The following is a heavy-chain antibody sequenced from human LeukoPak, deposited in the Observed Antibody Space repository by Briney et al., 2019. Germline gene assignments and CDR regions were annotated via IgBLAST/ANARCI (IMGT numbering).Heavy chain of an antibody. Sequence: GGSLRLSCAASGFTVSSNYMSWVRQAPGKGLEWVSVIYSGGSTYYADSVKGRFTISRDNSKNTLYLQMNSLRAEDTAVYYCAKDVKKELELRFDYWGQGTLVTVSS. CDR3: AKDVKKELELRFDY. V-gene: IGHV3-66*01. CDR1: GFTVSSNY. D-gene: IGHD1-7*01. J-gene: IGHJ4*02. CDR2: IYSGGST.